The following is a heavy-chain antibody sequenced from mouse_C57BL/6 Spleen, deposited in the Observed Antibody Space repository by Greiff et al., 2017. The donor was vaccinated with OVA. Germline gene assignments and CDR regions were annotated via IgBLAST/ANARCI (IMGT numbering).Heavy chain of an antibody. J-gene: IGHJ4*01. CDR1: GFSLSTSGMG. CDR2: IYWDDDK. Sequence: QVTLKVSGPGLLQSSQTLSLTCSFSGFSLSTSGMGVSWIRQPSGKGLEWLAHIYWDDDKRYNPSLKSRLTISKDTSRNQVFLKITSVDTADTATYYCARRYGYYAMDYWGQGTSVTVSS. CDR3: ARRYGYYAMDY. D-gene: IGHD1-1*02. V-gene: IGHV8-12*01.